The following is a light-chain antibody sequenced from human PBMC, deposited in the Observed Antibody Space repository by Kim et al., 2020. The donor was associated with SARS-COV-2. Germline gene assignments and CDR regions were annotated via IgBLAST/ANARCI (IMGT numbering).Light chain of an antibody. Sequence: QLVLTQSPSASASLGASVKLTCTLSSGHSTYAIAWHQKQPEKGPRFVMKINNDGSHIRGDGFPDRFSGSTSGADRYLTISGLRSEDEADYYCQTWGSGILVFGGGTQLTVL. V-gene: IGLV4-69*01. CDR2: INNDGSH. CDR1: SGHSTYA. J-gene: IGLJ3*02. CDR3: QTWGSGILV.